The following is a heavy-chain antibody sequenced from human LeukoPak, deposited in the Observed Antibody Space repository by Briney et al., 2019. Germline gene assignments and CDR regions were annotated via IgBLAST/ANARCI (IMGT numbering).Heavy chain of an antibody. CDR2: IYYSGTT. CDR1: SGSISSYY. J-gene: IGHJ3*02. D-gene: IGHD3-10*01. V-gene: IGHV4-59*08. Sequence: SETLSLTCTFSSGSISSYYWNWVRQPPGKGLEWIGYIYYSGTTNYNPSLKSRVTMSVDTSKNQFSLKLNSVTAADTAVYYCARWSFGSGSYAFDIWGQGTMITVSS. CDR3: ARWSFGSGSYAFDI.